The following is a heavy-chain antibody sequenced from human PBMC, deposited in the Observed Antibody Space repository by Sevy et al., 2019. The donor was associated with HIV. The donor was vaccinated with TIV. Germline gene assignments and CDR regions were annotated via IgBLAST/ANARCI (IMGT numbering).Heavy chain of an antibody. CDR3: ARCPGHYSIDY. Sequence: GGSLRLSCAASGFTFNTYSLIWVRQTPGKGLEWLSFIGTAAGVTYYEDSVKGRFTISRDNAKNSLYLQMNSLRDEDTDVYYCARCPGHYSIDYWGQGTLVTVSS. D-gene: IGHD2-21*01. V-gene: IGHV3-48*02. J-gene: IGHJ4*02. CDR2: IGTAAGVT. CDR1: GFTFNTYS.